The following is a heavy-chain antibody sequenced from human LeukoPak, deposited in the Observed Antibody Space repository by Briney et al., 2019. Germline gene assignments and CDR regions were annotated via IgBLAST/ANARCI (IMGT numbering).Heavy chain of an antibody. Sequence: GGCLRLSCAASGFTFSSYAMHWVRQAPGKGLEWVAVISYDGSNKYYADSVKGRFTISRDNSKNTLYLQMNSLRAEDTAVYYCARGREDTAWSPPDYWGQGTLVTVSS. J-gene: IGHJ4*02. CDR1: GFTFSSYA. V-gene: IGHV3-30-3*01. D-gene: IGHD5-18*01. CDR3: ARGREDTAWSPPDY. CDR2: ISYDGSNK.